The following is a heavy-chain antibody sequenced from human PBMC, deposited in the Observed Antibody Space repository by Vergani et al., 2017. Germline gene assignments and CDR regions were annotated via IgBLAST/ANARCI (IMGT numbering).Heavy chain of an antibody. V-gene: IGHV1-2*02. CDR2: SSPKTGDT. Sequence: QVQLMQSGPVMKKPGGSMKVSCQASESTFRDYNIHWVRQAPGQGLQWMGWSSPKTGDTDYLQRFQDRVTMTRDASTKTVYLKMTRLTSDDTAIYYCAHGWNFGRRDWFDSWGPGTLVTVSS. J-gene: IGHJ5*01. CDR1: ESTFRDYN. CDR3: AHGWNFGRRDWFDS. D-gene: IGHD3-10*01.